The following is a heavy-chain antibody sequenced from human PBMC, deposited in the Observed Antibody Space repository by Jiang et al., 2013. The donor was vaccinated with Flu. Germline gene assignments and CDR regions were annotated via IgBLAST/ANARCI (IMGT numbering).Heavy chain of an antibody. J-gene: IGHJ5*02. D-gene: IGHD2-15*01. CDR3: AREHASQLVVVAATMVGWFDP. CDR2: SSSTI. Sequence: SSSTIYYADSVKGRFTISRDNAKNSLYLQMNSLRDEDTAVYYCAREHASQLVVVAATMVGWFDPWGQGTLVTVSS. V-gene: IGHV3-48*02.